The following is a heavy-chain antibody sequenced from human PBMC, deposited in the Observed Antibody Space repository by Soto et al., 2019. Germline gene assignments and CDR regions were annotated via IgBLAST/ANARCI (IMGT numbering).Heavy chain of an antibody. V-gene: IGHV1-69*01. CDR1: GGTFTSTA. Sequence: QVLLVQSSAEVKKPGSSVKVSCKASGGTFTSTAFSWVRQAPGQGLEWMGGIIPVLGTPNYAQKFQARLTGTAAASTTTVHMELSSLRSDDTAVYYCASSAGLDHLLNYYGLNVWGQGTTVTVSS. D-gene: IGHD6-13*01. CDR2: IIPVLGTP. CDR3: ASSAGLDHLLNYYGLNV. J-gene: IGHJ6*02.